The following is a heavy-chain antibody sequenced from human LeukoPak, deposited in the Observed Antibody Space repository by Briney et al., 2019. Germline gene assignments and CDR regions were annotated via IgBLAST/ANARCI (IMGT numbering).Heavy chain of an antibody. CDR1: GYTFTGYY. CDR2: INPNSGGT. CDR3: ARGSYGSYYYYYMDV. Sequence: GESLKISCKASGYTFTGYYMHWVRQAPGQGLEWMGWINPNSGGTNYAQKFQGRVTMTRDTSISTAYMELSRLRSDDTAVYYCARGSYGSYYYYYMDVWGKGTTVTVSS. J-gene: IGHJ6*03. V-gene: IGHV1-2*02. D-gene: IGHD5-18*01.